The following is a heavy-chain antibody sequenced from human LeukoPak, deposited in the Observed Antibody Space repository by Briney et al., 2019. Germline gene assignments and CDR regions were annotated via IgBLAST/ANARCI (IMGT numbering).Heavy chain of an antibody. CDR2: IWYDGSNK. V-gene: IGHV3-33*01. J-gene: IGHJ4*02. D-gene: IGHD5-12*01. CDR3: ASPGYGDYFDY. CDR1: GFTFSSYG. Sequence: PGGSLRLSCAASGFTFSSYGMHWVRQAPGKGLEWVAIIWYDGSNKYYADSVNGRFTISSANSKNTLYLQMNSLRAEDTAVYYCASPGYGDYFDYWGQGTLVTVSS.